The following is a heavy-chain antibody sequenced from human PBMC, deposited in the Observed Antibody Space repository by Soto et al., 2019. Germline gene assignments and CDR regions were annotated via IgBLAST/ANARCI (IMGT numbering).Heavy chain of an antibody. D-gene: IGHD5-12*01. V-gene: IGHV3-30*09. J-gene: IGHJ4*02. Sequence: QVQMVESGGGVVQPGKSLRLSCAAFGFTFRTYPMHWVRQAPGKGLEWLALISSDGDSQYYADSVKGRFVISRDNAKNTLHLQRSSLRGDDTAVYYCAREDGYNCGYWGQGTLVTVSS. CDR3: AREDGYNCGY. CDR1: GFTFRTYP. CDR2: ISSDGDSQ.